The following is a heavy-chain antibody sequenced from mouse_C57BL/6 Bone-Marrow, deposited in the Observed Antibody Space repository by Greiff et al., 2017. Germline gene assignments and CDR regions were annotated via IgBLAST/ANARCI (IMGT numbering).Heavy chain of an antibody. CDR3: TRLSIAMDY. D-gene: IGHD2-3*01. Sequence: VQLKASGAELVRPGASVKLSCTASGFNIKDDYMHWVKQRPEQGLEWIGWIDPENGDTEYASKFQGKATITADTSSNTAYLQLSSLTSEDTAVYYCTRLSIAMDYWGQGTSVTVSS. CDR2: IDPENGDT. V-gene: IGHV14-4*01. CDR1: GFNIKDDY. J-gene: IGHJ4*01.